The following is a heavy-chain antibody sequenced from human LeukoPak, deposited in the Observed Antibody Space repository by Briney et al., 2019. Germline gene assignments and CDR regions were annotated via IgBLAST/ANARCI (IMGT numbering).Heavy chain of an antibody. V-gene: IGHV3-21*01. CDR1: GFTFSNAW. CDR3: ARGNIPGSYYYYGMDV. Sequence: GGSLRLSCAASGFTFSNAWMSWVRQAPGKGLEWVSSISSSSSYIYYADSVKGRFTISRDNAKNSLYLQMNSLRAEDTAVYYCARGNIPGSYYYYGMDVWGQGTTVTVSS. J-gene: IGHJ6*02. D-gene: IGHD2-2*01. CDR2: ISSSSSYI.